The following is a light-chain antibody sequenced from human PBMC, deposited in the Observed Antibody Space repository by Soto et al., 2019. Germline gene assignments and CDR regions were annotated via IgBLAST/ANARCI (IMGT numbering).Light chain of an antibody. J-gene: IGLJ3*02. CDR2: SNN. Sequence: QSVLTQPPSASGTPGQRVTISCSGSSSNIGSKTVNWYQQLPGTAPKVLIYSNNQRPSGVPDRFSGSKSGTSASLAISGLQSEDEADYYCEAWDDSLNGWVFGGGTKLTVL. CDR1: SSNIGSKT. CDR3: EAWDDSLNGWV. V-gene: IGLV1-44*01.